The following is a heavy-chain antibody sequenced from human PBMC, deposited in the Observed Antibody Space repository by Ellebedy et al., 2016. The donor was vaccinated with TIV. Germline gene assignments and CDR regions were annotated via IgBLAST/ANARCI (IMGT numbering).Heavy chain of an antibody. CDR1: GYTFSDYF. J-gene: IGHJ5*02. D-gene: IGHD1-1*01. CDR3: ARDRNDENWFDP. CDR2: INPNSGGT. V-gene: IGHV1-2*02. Sequence: AASVKVSCKASGYTFSDYFIHWVRQTPGQGLEWMGWINPNSGGTNYAQKFQGRVTMTRDTSISTAYMELSRLRSDDTAVYYCARDRNDENWFDPWGQGTLVTVSS.